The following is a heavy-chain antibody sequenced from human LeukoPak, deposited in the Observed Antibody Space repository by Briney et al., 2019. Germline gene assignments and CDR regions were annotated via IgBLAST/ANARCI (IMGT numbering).Heavy chain of an antibody. CDR1: GYTLTSYY. CDR2: INPSGGST. D-gene: IGHD2-15*01. V-gene: IGHV1-46*01. CDR3: ARGYCSGGSCYSPDDY. Sequence: ASVKVSCKASGYTLTSYYMHWVRQAPGQGLEWMGIINPSGGSTSYAQKFQGRVTMTRDMSTSTVYMELSSLRSEDTAVYYCARGYCSGGSCYSPDDYWGQGTLVTVSS. J-gene: IGHJ4*02.